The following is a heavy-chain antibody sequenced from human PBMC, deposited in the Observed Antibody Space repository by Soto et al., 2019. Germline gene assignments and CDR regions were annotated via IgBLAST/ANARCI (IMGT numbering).Heavy chain of an antibody. CDR2: IYYSGTT. J-gene: IGHJ4*02. V-gene: IGHV4-59*01. Sequence: SETLSLTCTVSGRSISSYYWTWIRQPPGKGLEWIGYIYYSGTTNYNPSLKSRVTISVDTSKNQFSLKLSSVTAADTAVYLCARGHEVGPTVYFDYWGQGTLVTVSS. CDR3: ARGHEVGPTVYFDY. CDR1: GRSISSYY. D-gene: IGHD1-26*01.